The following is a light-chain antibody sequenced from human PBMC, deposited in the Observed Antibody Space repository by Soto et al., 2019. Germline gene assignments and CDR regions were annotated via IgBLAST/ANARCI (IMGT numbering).Light chain of an antibody. CDR2: DAS. CDR3: QQYDNIPPCT. V-gene: IGKV1-33*01. J-gene: IGKJ3*01. CDR1: QDISNY. Sequence: DIQMTQSPSSLSASVGDRVTITCQASQDISNYLNWYQQKPGKVPKLLIYDASNLETGVPSRVSGRASGTDFTFTISSLHPEDIATYYCQQYDNIPPCTFSHGTKVAIK.